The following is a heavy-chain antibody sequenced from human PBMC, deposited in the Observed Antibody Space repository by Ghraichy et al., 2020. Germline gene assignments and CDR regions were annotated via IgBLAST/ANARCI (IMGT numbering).Heavy chain of an antibody. Sequence: GGSLRLSCAASGFTFSSYSMNWVRQAPGKGLEWVSYISSSSSTIYYADSVKGRFTISRDNAKNSLYLQMNSLRDEDTAVYYCARDNPPIAAAGYYYYYYGMDVWGQGTTVTVSS. V-gene: IGHV3-48*02. CDR2: ISSSSSTI. J-gene: IGHJ6*02. CDR3: ARDNPPIAAAGYYYYYYGMDV. CDR1: GFTFSSYS. D-gene: IGHD6-13*01.